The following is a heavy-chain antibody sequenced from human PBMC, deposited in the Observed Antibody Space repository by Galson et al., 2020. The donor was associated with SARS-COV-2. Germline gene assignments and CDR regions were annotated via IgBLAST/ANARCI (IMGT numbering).Heavy chain of an antibody. CDR1: GFTVSSHY. V-gene: IGHV3-53*04. CDR2: LHSGGGT. J-gene: IGHJ3*02. CDR3: ARDLINAFDI. D-gene: IGHD3-22*01. Sequence: GGSLRLSCAASGFTVSSHYMSWVRQAPGKGLEWVSVLHSGGGTYYADSVKDRFTISRHNSKNTLYLQMNSLRPEDTAVYYCARDLINAFDIWGQGTMVTVSS.